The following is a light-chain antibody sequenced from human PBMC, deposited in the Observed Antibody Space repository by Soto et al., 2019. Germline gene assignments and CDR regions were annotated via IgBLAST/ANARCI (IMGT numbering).Light chain of an antibody. J-gene: IGLJ3*02. Sequence: QAVVTQEPSFSVSPGGTVTLTCGLSSGSVSTSYYPSWYQQTPGQAPRTLIYSTNTRSSGVPDRFSGSILGNKAALTITGDQEDDESDYYCVLYMGSGLWVFGGGTKLTVL. CDR3: VLYMGSGLWV. CDR1: SGSVSTSYY. V-gene: IGLV8-61*01. CDR2: STN.